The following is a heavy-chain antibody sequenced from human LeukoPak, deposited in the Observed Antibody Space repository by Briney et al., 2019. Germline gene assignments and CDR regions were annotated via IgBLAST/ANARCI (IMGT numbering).Heavy chain of an antibody. V-gene: IGHV3-23*01. J-gene: IGHJ4*02. CDR2: ISYTGIST. CDR3: AKDDGQQPRRGCLDH. Sequence: GGSLRLSCAASGFTFSSYAMTWVRQAPGKGPEWVSTISYTGISTYYADSVKGRFTISRDNSRNTLYVQMNSLRADDTAIYCCAKDDGQQPRRGCLDHWGQGTLVTVSS. CDR1: GFTFSSYA. D-gene: IGHD6-13*01.